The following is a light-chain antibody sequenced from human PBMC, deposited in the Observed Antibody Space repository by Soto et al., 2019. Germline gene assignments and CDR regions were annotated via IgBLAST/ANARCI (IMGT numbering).Light chain of an antibody. CDR3: CSFAGTYTYV. CDR2: DVS. J-gene: IGLJ1*01. CDR1: SSDVGGYNY. V-gene: IGLV2-11*01. Sequence: QSAGTHPLSVSGSPGQSVTISCTGTSSDVGGYNYVSWYQQHPGKAPKLMIFDVSKWPSGVPDRFSGSKSGNMASLTISGLQAEDEADYYCCSFAGTYTYVFGTGTKVTVL.